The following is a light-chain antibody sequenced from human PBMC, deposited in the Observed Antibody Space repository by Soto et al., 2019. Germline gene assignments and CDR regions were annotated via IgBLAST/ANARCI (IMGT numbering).Light chain of an antibody. CDR1: QDIKEY. Sequence: DIQMTQSPSSLSASVGDRVTFTCRASQDIKEYVAWYQQKPGQVPKLLIFAASTLQSGVPSRFSGSGSGTDFTLTIGSLQPEDVVTYYCQKYNTAPWAFGQGTKVEIK. CDR2: AAS. V-gene: IGKV1-27*01. CDR3: QKYNTAPWA. J-gene: IGKJ1*01.